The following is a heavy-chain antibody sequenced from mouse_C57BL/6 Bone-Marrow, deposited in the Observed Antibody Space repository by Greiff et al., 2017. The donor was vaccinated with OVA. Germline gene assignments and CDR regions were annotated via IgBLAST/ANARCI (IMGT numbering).Heavy chain of an antibody. V-gene: IGHV5-9-1*02. CDR1: GFTFSSYA. D-gene: IGHD2-1*01. Sequence: EVHLVESGEGLVKPGGSLKLSCAASGFTFSSYAMSWVRQTPEKRLEWVAYISSGGDYIYYADTVKGRFTISRDNSRNTLYLQMSSLKSEDTAMYYCTRDNYYGNRPYAMDDWGQGTSVTFSS. J-gene: IGHJ4*01. CDR2: ISSGGDYI. CDR3: TRDNYYGNRPYAMDD.